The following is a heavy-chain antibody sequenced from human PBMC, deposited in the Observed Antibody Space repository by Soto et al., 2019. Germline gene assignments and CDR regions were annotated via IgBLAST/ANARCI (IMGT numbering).Heavy chain of an antibody. Sequence: EVQLVESGGGLVKPGGSLRLSCAASGFTFRSNSMNWVRQAPGKGLEWVSSISSSSSYLYYADSVKGRFTISRDNAKNSLYLQMNSLRAEDTAVYYCARGWGPAASGHDFSHWGQGTLVTVSS. CDR3: ARGWGPAASGHDFSH. CDR2: ISSSSSYL. D-gene: IGHD5-12*01. V-gene: IGHV3-21*02. J-gene: IGHJ4*02. CDR1: GFTFRSNS.